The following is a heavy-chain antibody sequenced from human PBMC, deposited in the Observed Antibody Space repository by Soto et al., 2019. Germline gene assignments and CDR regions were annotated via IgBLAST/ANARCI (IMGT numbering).Heavy chain of an antibody. Sequence: SETLSLTCAVYGGSFTGYYWSWIRQPPGKGLEWIGEINHSGSTNYNPSLKSRVTISVGTSKNQFSLKLSSVTAADTAVYYCARFKMYSSSWYYYGMDVWGQGTTVTVSS. CDR1: GGSFTGYY. CDR3: ARFKMYSSSWYYYGMDV. CDR2: INHSGST. J-gene: IGHJ6*02. D-gene: IGHD6-13*01. V-gene: IGHV4-34*01.